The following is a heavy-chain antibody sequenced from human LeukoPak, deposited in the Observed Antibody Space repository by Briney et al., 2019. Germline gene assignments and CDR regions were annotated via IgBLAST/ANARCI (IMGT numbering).Heavy chain of an antibody. D-gene: IGHD1-26*01. CDR3: TSVGPTTNY. Sequence: PGGSLRLSCTASGFTFGDYAMNRVRQAPGKGLEWVGFIRSKAYGGTTQYAASVKGRFTISTDDSKSIAYLQMNSLKTEDTAVYYCTSVGPTTNYWGQGTLVTVSS. CDR1: GFTFGDYA. CDR2: IRSKAYGGTT. J-gene: IGHJ4*02. V-gene: IGHV3-49*04.